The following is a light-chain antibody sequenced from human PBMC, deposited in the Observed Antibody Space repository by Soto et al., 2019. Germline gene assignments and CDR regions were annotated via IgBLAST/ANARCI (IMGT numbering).Light chain of an antibody. CDR3: SSYRSGSTTVV. V-gene: IGLV2-14*03. CDR1: TNDIAVYSY. J-gene: IGLJ3*02. Sequence: QSALTQPVSVSGSPGQSITISCTGTTNDIAVYSYVAWYQQHPGKAPNLMIYDVTTRPSGVSDRFSGSKSGDTASLTISGLQAEDEAIYYCSSYRSGSTTVVFGGGTKVTVL. CDR2: DVT.